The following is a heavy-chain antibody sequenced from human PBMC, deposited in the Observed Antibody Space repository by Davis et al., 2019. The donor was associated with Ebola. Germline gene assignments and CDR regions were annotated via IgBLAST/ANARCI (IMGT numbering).Heavy chain of an antibody. J-gene: IGHJ6*01. V-gene: IGHV3-30*03. CDR3: EHL. CDR2: ISYDGSNR. CDR1: GFTFSSYG. Sequence: GESLKISCAASGFTFSSYGMHWVRQAPGKGLEWVALISYDGSNRYYADSVKGRFTISRDSSKNTLLSLHQGPIGLPPGTLLQEHLWG.